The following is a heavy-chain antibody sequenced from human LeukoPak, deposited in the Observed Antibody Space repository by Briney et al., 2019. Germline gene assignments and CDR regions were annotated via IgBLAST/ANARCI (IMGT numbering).Heavy chain of an antibody. Sequence: GGSLRLSCAASGFTFSSYAMSWVRQAPGKGLEWVANIKQDGSEKHYVDYVKGRFTISRDNAKNSLFLQMSRLGAEDTALYYCARPIMGIQETIDYWGQGTLVTVSS. CDR1: GFTFSSYA. V-gene: IGHV3-7*01. D-gene: IGHD5-18*01. CDR2: IKQDGSEK. J-gene: IGHJ4*02. CDR3: ARPIMGIQETIDY.